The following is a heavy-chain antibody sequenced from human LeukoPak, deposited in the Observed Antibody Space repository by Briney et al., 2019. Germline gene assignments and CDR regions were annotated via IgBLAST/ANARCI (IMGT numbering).Heavy chain of an antibody. Sequence: PGGSLTLSCAASGFTFKNYAMSWVRQAPGKGLEWVSSIDGSGDNRYYADSVKGRFTISRDNSKNTLYLQMNSLRAEDTAVYYCAKLSYSSGWYPNRGWFDPWGQGTLVTVSS. V-gene: IGHV3-23*01. J-gene: IGHJ5*02. CDR1: GFTFKNYA. CDR3: AKLSYSSGWYPNRGWFDP. CDR2: IDGSGDNR. D-gene: IGHD6-19*01.